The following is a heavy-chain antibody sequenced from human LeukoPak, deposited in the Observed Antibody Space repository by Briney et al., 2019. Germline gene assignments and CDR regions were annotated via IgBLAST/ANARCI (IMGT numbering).Heavy chain of an antibody. V-gene: IGHV3-53*01. J-gene: IGHJ3*02. D-gene: IGHD5-12*01. CDR2: IYSGGST. Sequence: PGGSLRLSCAASGFTVSSNYMSWVCQAPGKGLEWVSVIYSGGSTYYADSVKGRFTISRDNSKNTLYLQMNSLRAEDTAVYYCATVATNDAFDIWGQGTMVTVSS. CDR1: GFTVSSNY. CDR3: ATVATNDAFDI.